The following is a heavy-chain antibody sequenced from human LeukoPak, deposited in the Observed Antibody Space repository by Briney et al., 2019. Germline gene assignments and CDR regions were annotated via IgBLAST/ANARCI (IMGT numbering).Heavy chain of an antibody. V-gene: IGHV4-4*09. CDR1: GASISTYY. Sequence: PSETLSLTCTASGASISTYYWSWIRQPPGEGLEWIAYIAPSGSAVYNPSLNSRLTVSVDTSKNQFSPKLNSVTAADTAVYYCARHLATTVTRGYSCHPMDVWGKGTTVSVSS. CDR2: IAPSGSA. J-gene: IGHJ6*03. D-gene: IGHD4-17*01. CDR3: ARHLATTVTRGYSCHPMDV.